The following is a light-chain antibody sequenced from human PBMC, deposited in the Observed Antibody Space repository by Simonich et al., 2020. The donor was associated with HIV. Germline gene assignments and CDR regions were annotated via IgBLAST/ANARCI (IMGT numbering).Light chain of an antibody. CDR1: QGISKS. CDR2: AAS. V-gene: IGKV1-NL1*01. CDR3: QQYYSTPPWT. J-gene: IGKJ1*01. Sequence: DIQMTQSPSSLSAAVGDRVTLTCRANQGISKSLAWSQQKPGKAPKLLLYAASRLESGVPFRFSGSGSGTDYTLTISNLQPEDFATYYGQQYYSTPPWTFGQGTKLEIK.